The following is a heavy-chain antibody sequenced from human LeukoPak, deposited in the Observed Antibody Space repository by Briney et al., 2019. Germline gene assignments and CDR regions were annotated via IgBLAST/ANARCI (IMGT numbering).Heavy chain of an antibody. J-gene: IGHJ5*02. CDR2: NNPNSGGT. CDR1: GYTFTGYY. V-gene: IGHV1-2*02. Sequence: ASVKASGKASGYTFTGYYMHWVRQAPGQGLEWRGWNNPNSGGTNYAQKFQGRVTMTRDTSISTAYMELSRLRSDDTAVYYCARDQARAVVPAAIHGFDPWGQGTLVTVSS. D-gene: IGHD2-2*01. CDR3: ARDQARAVVPAAIHGFDP.